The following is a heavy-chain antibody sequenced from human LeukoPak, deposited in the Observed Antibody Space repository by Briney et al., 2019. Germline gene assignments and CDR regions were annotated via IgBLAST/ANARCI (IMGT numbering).Heavy chain of an antibody. CDR2: ISSSSSYI. D-gene: IGHD2-2*01. J-gene: IGHJ4*02. V-gene: IGHV3-21*01. CDR1: GFTFSSYS. Sequence: PGGSLRLSCAASGFTFSSYSMNWVRQAPGKGLEWVSSISSSSSYIYYADSVKGRFTISRDNAKNSLYPQMNSLRAEDTAVYYCARDCYLVGTSCHFDYWGQGTLVTVSS. CDR3: ARDCYLVGTSCHFDY.